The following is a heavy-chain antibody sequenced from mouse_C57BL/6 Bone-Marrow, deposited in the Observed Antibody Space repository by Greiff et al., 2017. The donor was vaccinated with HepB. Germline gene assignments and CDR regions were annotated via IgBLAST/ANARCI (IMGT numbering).Heavy chain of an antibody. J-gene: IGHJ3*01. Sequence: QVQLQQPGAELVKPGASVKLSCKASGYTFTSYWMQWVKQRPGQGLEWIGEIDPSDSYTNYNQKFKGKATLTVDTSSSTAYMQLSSLTSEDSAVYYGERADYGYGRLAYWGQGTRVTVSA. D-gene: IGHD2-2*01. CDR1: GYTFTSYW. CDR3: ERADYGYGRLAY. V-gene: IGHV1-50*01. CDR2: IDPSDSYT.